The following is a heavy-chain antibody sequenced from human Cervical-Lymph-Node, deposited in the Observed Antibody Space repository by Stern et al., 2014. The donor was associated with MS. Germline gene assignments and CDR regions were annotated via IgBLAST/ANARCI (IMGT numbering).Heavy chain of an antibody. CDR2: IIPIFGSP. D-gene: IGHD4-17*01. CDR1: GGTFSSHA. Sequence: VHLVESGAEIKKPGSSVKVSCKASGGTFSSHAINWVRQAPGQGLEWMGGIIPIFGSPNYAQKVQGRVTVTADDSTTTVYMELSSLRSEDTAVYYCASPTTVTVGAMDVWGQGTTVTVSS. CDR3: ASPTTVTVGAMDV. J-gene: IGHJ6*02. V-gene: IGHV1-69*01.